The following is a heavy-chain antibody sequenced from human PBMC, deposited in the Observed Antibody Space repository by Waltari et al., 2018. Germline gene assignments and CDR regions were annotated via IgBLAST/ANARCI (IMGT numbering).Heavy chain of an antibody. CDR2: IIPIFGTA. J-gene: IGHJ4*02. CDR1: GGTFSSYA. CDR3: AREAVMYYYGSGSSYFDY. Sequence: QVQLVQSGAEVKKPGSSVKVSCKASGGTFSSYAISWVRQAPGQGLEWMGGIIPIFGTANYAQKCQGRVTITADESTSTAYMELSSLRSEDTAVYYCAREAVMYYYGSGSSYFDYWGQGTLVTVSS. D-gene: IGHD3-10*01. V-gene: IGHV1-69*01.